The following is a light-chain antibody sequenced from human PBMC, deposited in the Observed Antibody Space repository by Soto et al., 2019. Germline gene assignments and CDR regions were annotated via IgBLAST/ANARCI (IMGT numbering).Light chain of an antibody. CDR1: SSDVGAYNY. CDR2: DVG. CDR3: SSYSSSITWV. Sequence: QSALTQPASVSGSPGQSITISCTGTSSDVGAYNYVSWYQQHPGKAPKLMIYDVGTRPSGVSNRFSGSKSGNTASLTISGLQAEDEADYYCSSYSSSITWVFGGGTKLTVL. J-gene: IGLJ3*02. V-gene: IGLV2-14*01.